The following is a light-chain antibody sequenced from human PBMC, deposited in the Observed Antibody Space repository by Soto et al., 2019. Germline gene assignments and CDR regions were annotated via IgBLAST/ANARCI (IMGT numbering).Light chain of an antibody. CDR1: QSVSSNY. Sequence: EIVLTQSPGTLSLSPGERATLSCRASQSVSSNYLAWYQQKPGQAPRLVIYGASSRATGIPDRFSGSGSGTVFTLTISRLEPEDFAVYYCQQYGSSPPYTFGQGTKVEIK. J-gene: IGKJ2*01. V-gene: IGKV3-20*01. CDR3: QQYGSSPPYT. CDR2: GAS.